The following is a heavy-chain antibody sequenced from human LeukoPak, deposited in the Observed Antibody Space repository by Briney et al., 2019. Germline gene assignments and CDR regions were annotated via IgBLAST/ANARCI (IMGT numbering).Heavy chain of an antibody. CDR1: GYTFSSYA. D-gene: IGHD6-19*01. Sequence: GGSLRLSCAASGYTFSSYAMSWVRQAPGKGLEWVSAISGSGGGTYYADSVKDRFTISRDYSNNTLYLQMNSLRADDTAVYYCAKVASADAQARLNYWGQGTLVTVSS. CDR2: ISGSGGGT. J-gene: IGHJ4*02. CDR3: AKVASADAQARLNY. V-gene: IGHV3-23*01.